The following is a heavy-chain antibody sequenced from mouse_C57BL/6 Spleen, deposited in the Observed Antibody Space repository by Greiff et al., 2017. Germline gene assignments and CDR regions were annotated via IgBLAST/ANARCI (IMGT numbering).Heavy chain of an antibody. CDR2: IDPSDSYT. D-gene: IGHD3-1*01. CDR1: GYTFTSYW. CDR3: ARGGSGAMDY. V-gene: IGHV1-69*01. Sequence: QVQLQQPGAELVMPGASVKLSCKASGYTFTSYWMHWVKQRPGQGLEWIGEIDPSDSYTNYNQKFKGKSTLTVDKSSSTAYLQLRSLTSEDSAVYYCARGGSGAMDYWGQGTSVTVSS. J-gene: IGHJ4*01.